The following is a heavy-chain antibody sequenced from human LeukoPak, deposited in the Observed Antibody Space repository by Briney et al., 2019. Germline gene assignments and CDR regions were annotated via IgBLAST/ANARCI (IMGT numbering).Heavy chain of an antibody. CDR2: ISSSSTI. J-gene: IGHJ5*02. Sequence: PGGSLRLSCAASGFTFSSYSMNWGRQAPGKGLEWVSYISSSSTIYYADSVKGRFTISRDNAKNSLYLQMNSLRAEDTAVYYCARDGYGWFDPWGQGTLVTVSS. V-gene: IGHV3-48*01. CDR3: ARDGYGWFDP. D-gene: IGHD5-18*01. CDR1: GFTFSSYS.